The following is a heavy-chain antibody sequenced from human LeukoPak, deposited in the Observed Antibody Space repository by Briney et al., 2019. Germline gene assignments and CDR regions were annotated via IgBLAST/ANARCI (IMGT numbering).Heavy chain of an antibody. D-gene: IGHD6-13*01. CDR3: AKDRPYSSSWYGARDY. V-gene: IGHV3-23*01. CDR1: GFTFSSYG. J-gene: IGHJ4*02. Sequence: GGSLRLSCAASGFTFSSYGMTWVRQAPGKGLEWVSSISGTGGGTYYADSVKGRFTISRDNSKNTLYLQMNSLRAEDTAVYYCAKDRPYSSSWYGARDYWGQGTLVTVSS. CDR2: ISGTGGGT.